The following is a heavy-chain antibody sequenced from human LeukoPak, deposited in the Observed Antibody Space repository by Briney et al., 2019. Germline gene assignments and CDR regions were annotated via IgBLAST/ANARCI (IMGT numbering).Heavy chain of an antibody. J-gene: IGHJ4*02. CDR1: GFTFGDYA. CDR3: TRGPDYGDYRDFDY. D-gene: IGHD4-17*01. Sequence: GGSLRLSCTASGFTFGDYAMSWFRQAPGKGLEWVGFIRSKAYGGTTEYAASVKGRFTISRDDSKSIAYLQMNSLKTEDTAVYYCTRGPDYGDYRDFDYWGQGTLVTVSS. CDR2: IRSKAYGGTT. V-gene: IGHV3-49*03.